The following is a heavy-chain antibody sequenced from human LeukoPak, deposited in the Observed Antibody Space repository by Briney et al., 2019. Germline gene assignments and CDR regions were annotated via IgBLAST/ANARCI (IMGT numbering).Heavy chain of an antibody. J-gene: IGHJ4*02. D-gene: IGHD4-17*01. CDR1: GGSFSGYY. CDR2: IYYSGST. V-gene: IGHV4-59*08. CDR3: ARGLYGDNFDY. Sequence: SETLSLTCAVYGGSFSGYYWSWIRQPPGKGLEWIGYIYYSGSTNYNPSLKSRVTISVDTPKNQFSPKLSSVTAADTAVYYCARGLYGDNFDYWGQGTLVTVSS.